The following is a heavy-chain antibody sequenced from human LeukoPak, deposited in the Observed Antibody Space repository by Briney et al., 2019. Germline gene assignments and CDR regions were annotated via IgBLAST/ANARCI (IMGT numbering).Heavy chain of an antibody. Sequence: SGGSLRLSCAASGFTFSRYGMSGVRQAPGKGLEWVASNSGSGGETHCADSVKGRFIISRDISKSTLYVQMNSLRDEGTAVYYCVKDPGRNSWDFAYWGQGTLVTVSS. CDR1: GFTFSRYG. D-gene: IGHD3-10*01. V-gene: IGHV3-23*01. J-gene: IGHJ4*02. CDR3: VKDPGRNSWDFAY. CDR2: NSGSGGET.